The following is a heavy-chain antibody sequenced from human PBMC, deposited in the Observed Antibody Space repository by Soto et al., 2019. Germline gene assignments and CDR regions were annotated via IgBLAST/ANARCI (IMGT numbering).Heavy chain of an antibody. V-gene: IGHV3-74*01. CDR1: RFTFSSYW. D-gene: IGHD1-1*01. J-gene: IGHJ4*02. Sequence: GGSLRLSCAASRFTFSSYWMHWVRQAPGKGVVWVSRINKDGRSTNYADSVGGRFVITRDNTKNTLYLQMDSLRAEDSAFYSCARRGFVGTPFDYWGQGTLVTVSS. CDR3: ARRGFVGTPFDY. CDR2: INKDGRST.